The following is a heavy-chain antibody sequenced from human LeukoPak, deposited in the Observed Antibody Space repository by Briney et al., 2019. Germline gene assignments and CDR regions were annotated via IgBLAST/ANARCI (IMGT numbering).Heavy chain of an antibody. J-gene: IGHJ4*02. CDR3: ARDRFSGSHYFDY. D-gene: IGHD1-26*01. CDR1: GGSMSSYY. CDR2: IYYRWST. Sequence: PSETLSLTCTVSGGSMSSYYWSWMRQPPGRGLEGIGYIYYRWSTNYNPSLKSRVTISVDTSKNQFALKLSCVTAADTAVYYCARDRFSGSHYFDYWGQGTLVTVSS. V-gene: IGHV4-59*01.